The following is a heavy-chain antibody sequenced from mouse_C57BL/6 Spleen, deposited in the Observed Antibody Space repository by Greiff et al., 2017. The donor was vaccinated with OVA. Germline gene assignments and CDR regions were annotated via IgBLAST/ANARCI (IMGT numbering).Heavy chain of an antibody. CDR1: GYTFTSYW. J-gene: IGHJ1*03. D-gene: IGHD4-1*01. Sequence: QVQLKQPGAELVRPGSSVKLSCKASGYTFTSYWMHWVKQRPIQGLEWIGNIDPSDSETHYNQKFKDKATLTVEKSSSTAYMQLSSLTSEDSAVYYCARSGDYWYFDVWGTGTTVTVSS. V-gene: IGHV1-52*01. CDR2: IDPSDSET. CDR3: ARSGDYWYFDV.